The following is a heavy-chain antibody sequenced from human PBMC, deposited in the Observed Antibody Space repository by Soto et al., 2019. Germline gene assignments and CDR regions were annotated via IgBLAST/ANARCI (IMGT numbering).Heavy chain of an antibody. Sequence: ASVKVSCKASGYTFTSYFIHWVRQAPGQGLEWMGVFDPSGVATNSAQKFQGRLTMTRDTSTSTVYMDLTSLGSDDTALYYCARVSRGAFDIWGQGALVTVSS. CDR1: GYTFTSYF. CDR3: ARVSRGAFDI. V-gene: IGHV1-46*01. CDR2: FDPSGVAT. J-gene: IGHJ3*02.